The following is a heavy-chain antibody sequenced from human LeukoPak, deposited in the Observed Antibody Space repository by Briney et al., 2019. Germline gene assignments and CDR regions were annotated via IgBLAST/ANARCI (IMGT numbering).Heavy chain of an antibody. CDR2: ISYDGSNK. Sequence: GGSLRLSCAASGFTFSSYGMHWVRQAPGRGLEWVAVISYDGSNKYYADSVKGRFTISRDNSKNTLYQQMNSLRAEDTAVYYCARDPDWGTPFFDYWGQGTLVTVSS. CDR3: ARDPDWGTPFFDY. V-gene: IGHV3-30*03. D-gene: IGHD3/OR15-3a*01. J-gene: IGHJ4*02. CDR1: GFTFSSYG.